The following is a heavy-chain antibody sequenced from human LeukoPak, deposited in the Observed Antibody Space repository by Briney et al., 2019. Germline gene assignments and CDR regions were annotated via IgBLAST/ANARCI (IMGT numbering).Heavy chain of an antibody. Sequence: PGGSLRLSCAASGFTFSSYAMSWVRQAPGKGLGWVSAISNSGSFTYFADAVKGRFTISRDNSKNTLFLQMNSLRVDDTAVYYCARMVRGVINPCDHWGQGTLVTVSS. CDR2: ISNSGSFT. J-gene: IGHJ4*02. D-gene: IGHD3-10*01. CDR1: GFTFSSYA. CDR3: ARMVRGVINPCDH. V-gene: IGHV3-23*01.